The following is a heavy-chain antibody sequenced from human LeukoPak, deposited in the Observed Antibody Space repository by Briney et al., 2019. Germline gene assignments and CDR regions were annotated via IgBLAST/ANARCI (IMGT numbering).Heavy chain of an antibody. CDR2: VNHSGTT. V-gene: IGHV4-34*01. J-gene: IGHJ5*02. CDR3: ARAYNGYHYP. D-gene: IGHD5-12*01. CDR1: GGSFTDYY. Sequence: SETLSLTCAVYGGSFTDYYWSWIRQTPGKGLEWIGEVNHSGTTNYNPSLKSRVTISVDTSKNQFSLKVTSVTAADTALYYCARAYNGYHYPWGQGTLVTVSS.